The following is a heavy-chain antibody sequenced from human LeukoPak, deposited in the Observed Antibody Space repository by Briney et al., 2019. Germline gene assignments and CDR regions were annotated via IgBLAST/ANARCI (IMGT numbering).Heavy chain of an antibody. D-gene: IGHD3-10*01. V-gene: IGHV3-53*01. CDR2: IYSGGST. J-gene: IGHJ3*02. CDR3: ARDGEYAAFDI. CDR1: GFTVSSNY. Sequence: GGSLRLSCAASGFTVSSNYMSWVRQAPGKGLEWVSVIYSGGSTYYADSVKGRFTISRDNSKNTLYLQMNSLRAEDTAVYYCARDGEYAAFDIWGQGTMVTVSS.